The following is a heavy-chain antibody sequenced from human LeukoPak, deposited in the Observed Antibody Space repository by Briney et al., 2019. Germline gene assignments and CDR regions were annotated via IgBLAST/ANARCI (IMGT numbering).Heavy chain of an antibody. CDR1: GFTFSSYS. V-gene: IGHV3-48*01. D-gene: IGHD3-22*01. CDR3: AREAYYYGNSGRSKYDYYYYYYMDV. Sequence: GGSLRLSCAASGFTFSSYSMNWVRQAPGKGLEWVSYISSSSSTIYYADSVKGRFIISRDNAKNSLYLQMNSLRAEDTAVYYCAREAYYYGNSGRSKYDYYYYYYMDVWGKGTTVTVSS. J-gene: IGHJ6*03. CDR2: ISSSSSTI.